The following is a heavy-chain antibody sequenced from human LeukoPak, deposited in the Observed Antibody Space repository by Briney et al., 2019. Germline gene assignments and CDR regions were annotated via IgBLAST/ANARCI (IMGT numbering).Heavy chain of an antibody. CDR1: GFTFSSCW. D-gene: IGHD4-17*01. Sequence: GGSLRLSCAASGFTFSSCWMHWVRQAPGKGLVWVSRIKSDGSSTSYADSVKGRFTISRDNAKNTLYVQMNSLRVEDTAVYYCVREWMYGDWGQGTLVTVSS. CDR2: IKSDGSST. J-gene: IGHJ4*02. V-gene: IGHV3-74*01. CDR3: VREWMYGD.